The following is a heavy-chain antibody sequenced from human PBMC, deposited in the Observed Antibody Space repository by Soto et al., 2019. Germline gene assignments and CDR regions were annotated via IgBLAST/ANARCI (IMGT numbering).Heavy chain of an antibody. V-gene: IGHV3-33*01. Sequence: QVQLVESGRGVVQPGRSLRLSCAAAGFTFSTYGIHWVRQAPGKGLEWVAVIWHDGSNKYYADSVKGRFTISRDNSKNTLYLEMNSLRAEDTAVYYCARAVGPFDYWGQGTLVTVSP. CDR3: ARAVGPFDY. CDR1: GFTFSTYG. D-gene: IGHD1-26*01. J-gene: IGHJ4*02. CDR2: IWHDGSNK.